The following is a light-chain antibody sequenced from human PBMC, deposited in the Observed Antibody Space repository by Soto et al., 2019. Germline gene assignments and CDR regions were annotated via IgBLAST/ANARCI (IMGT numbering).Light chain of an antibody. Sequence: QAVVTQPPSVSGAPGQRVTISCTGSISNIGAGYDVHWYQQLPGTAPKLLIYGNSNRPSGVPDRFSGSKSGTSASLAITGLQAEDEADYYCKSYDSSLSGSVVFGGGTKLTVL. V-gene: IGLV1-40*01. J-gene: IGLJ2*01. CDR1: ISNIGAGYD. CDR2: GNS. CDR3: KSYDSSLSGSVV.